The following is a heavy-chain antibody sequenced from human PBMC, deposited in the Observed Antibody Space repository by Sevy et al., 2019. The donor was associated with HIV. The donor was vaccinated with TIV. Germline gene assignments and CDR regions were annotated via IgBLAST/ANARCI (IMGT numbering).Heavy chain of an antibody. J-gene: IGHJ5*02. CDR3: ARATPDKYDFFRLDWFDP. CDR1: GGSISSYY. D-gene: IGHD3-3*01. V-gene: IGHV4-4*07. Sequence: SETLSLTCTVSGGSISSYYWSWIRQPAGKGLEWIGRIYTSGSTNYNPSLKSGVTMSVDTSKNQFSLKLSSVTAADTAVYYCARATPDKYDFFRLDWFDPWGQGTLVTVSS. CDR2: IYTSGST.